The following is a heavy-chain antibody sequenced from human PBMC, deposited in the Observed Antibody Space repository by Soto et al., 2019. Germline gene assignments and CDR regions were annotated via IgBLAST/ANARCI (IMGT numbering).Heavy chain of an antibody. Sequence: EVQPVESGGGLVQPGGSLRLSCAASGFTFSSYSMNWVRQAPGKGLEWVSYISSSSSTIYYADSVKGRFTISRDNAKNSLYLQMNSLRDEDTAVYYCARASEPRIPHLGYWYFDLWGRGTLVTVSS. D-gene: IGHD2-15*01. V-gene: IGHV3-48*02. J-gene: IGHJ2*01. CDR3: ARASEPRIPHLGYWYFDL. CDR1: GFTFSSYS. CDR2: ISSSSSTI.